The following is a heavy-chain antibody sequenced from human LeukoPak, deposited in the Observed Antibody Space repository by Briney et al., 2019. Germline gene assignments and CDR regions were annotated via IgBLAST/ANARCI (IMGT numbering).Heavy chain of an antibody. CDR2: IYYSGST. D-gene: IGHD1-20*01. J-gene: IGHJ4*02. CDR1: GGSISSGGYS. CDR3: ARSGIGPHGFDY. V-gene: IGHV4-31*03. Sequence: SQTLSLTCTVSGGSISSGGYSWSWIRQHPGKGLEWIGYIYYSGSTYYNPSIKSRATISVDTSKNQFSLKLRSVTAADTAVYYCARSGIGPHGFDYWGQGTLVTVSS.